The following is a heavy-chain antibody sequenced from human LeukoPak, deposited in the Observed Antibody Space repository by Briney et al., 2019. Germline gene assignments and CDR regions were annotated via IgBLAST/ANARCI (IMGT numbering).Heavy chain of an antibody. J-gene: IGHJ4*02. CDR3: AKDRELLWFGELLPFDY. CDR2: LSGSGGNT. V-gene: IGHV3-23*01. D-gene: IGHD3-10*01. CDR1: GFTFSSYA. Sequence: GGSLRLSCAASGFTFSSYAMSWVRQAPGRGLEWVSTLSGSGGNTYYADSVKGRVTISRDNSKNTLDLQMNSLRAEDWPVYYCAKDRELLWFGELLPFDYWCQGTLVTVSS.